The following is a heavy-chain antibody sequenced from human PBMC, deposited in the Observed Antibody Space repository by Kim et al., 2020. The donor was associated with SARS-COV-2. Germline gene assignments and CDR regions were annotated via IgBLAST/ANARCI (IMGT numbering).Heavy chain of an antibody. CDR1: GFTFSSYE. D-gene: IGHD3-22*01. V-gene: IGHV3-48*03. CDR3: ARVSDSSGYSGY. J-gene: IGHJ4*02. Sequence: GGSLRLSCAASGFTFSSYEMNWVRQAPGKGLEWVSYISSSGSTIYYADSVKGRFTISRDNAKNSLYLQMNSLRAEDTAVYYCARVSDSSGYSGYWGQGTLVTVSS. CDR2: ISSSGSTI.